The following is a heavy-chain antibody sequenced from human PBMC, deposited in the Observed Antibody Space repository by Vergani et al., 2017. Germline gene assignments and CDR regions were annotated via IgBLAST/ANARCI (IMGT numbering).Heavy chain of an antibody. CDR3: ARSSTRIFXSIVVVTAPYYFDY. CDR2: IYYSGST. V-gene: IGHV4-30-4*08. Sequence: QVQLQESGPGLVKPSQTLYLTCTVSGGSISSGDYYWSWIRQPPGKGLEWIGYIYYSGSTYYNPSLKSRVTISVDTSKNQFSLKLSSVTAADTAVYYCARSSTRIFXSIVVVTAPYYFDYWGQGTLVTVSS. D-gene: IGHD2-21*02. CDR1: GGSISSGDYY. J-gene: IGHJ4*02.